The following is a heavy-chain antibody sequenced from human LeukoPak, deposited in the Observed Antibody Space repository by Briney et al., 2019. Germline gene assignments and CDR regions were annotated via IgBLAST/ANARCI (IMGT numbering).Heavy chain of an antibody. Sequence: WGSLRLSCEFSGIISSTYAMNWVRQAPGKGLEWISYISGSSSGSTSIIHYADSVKGRFTISRDNAKNSLHLQMDSLSAEDTAVYYCARDFWSGYYTEDWGQGALVIVSS. J-gene: IGHJ4*02. V-gene: IGHV3-48*04. D-gene: IGHD3-3*01. CDR3: ARDFWSGYYTED. CDR2: ISGSSSGSTSII. CDR1: GIISSTYA.